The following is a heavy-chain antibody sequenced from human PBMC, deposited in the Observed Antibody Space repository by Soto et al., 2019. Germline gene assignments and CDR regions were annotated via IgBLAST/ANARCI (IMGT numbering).Heavy chain of an antibody. Sequence: GESLKISCKGSGYSFTSYWISWVRQMPGKGLEWMGRIDPSDSYTNYSPSFQGHVTISADKSISTAYLQWSSLKASDTAMYYCSRREGPLYGMDVWGQGTTVTVSS. J-gene: IGHJ6*02. CDR2: IDPSDSYT. V-gene: IGHV5-10-1*01. CDR3: SRREGPLYGMDV. CDR1: GYSFTSYW.